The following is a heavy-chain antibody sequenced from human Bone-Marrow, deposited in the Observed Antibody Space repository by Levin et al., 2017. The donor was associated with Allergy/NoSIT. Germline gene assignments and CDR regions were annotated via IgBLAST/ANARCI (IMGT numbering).Heavy chain of an antibody. J-gene: IGHJ4*02. V-gene: IGHV3-48*02. CDR1: GFTFRHYT. CDR2: ITSSGDGT. D-gene: IGHD3-22*01. Sequence: PGGSLRLSCAASGFTFRHYTMNWVRQAPGKGLEWASCITSSGDGTYYADSVKGRFTISRDNAKNSLYLQLNRLRDEDTAMYYCARDPARGYYDSSGYSGDHWGQGTLVTVSS. CDR3: ARDPARGYYDSSGYSGDH.